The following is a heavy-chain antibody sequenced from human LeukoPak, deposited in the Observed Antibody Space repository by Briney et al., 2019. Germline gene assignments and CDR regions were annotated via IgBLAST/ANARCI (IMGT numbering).Heavy chain of an antibody. CDR3: ARGPVGYYHGSEDWYFDL. CDR2: MNPNSGNT. J-gene: IGHJ2*01. Sequence: ASVKVSCKASGYTFTSYDINWVRQATGQGLEWMGWMNPNSGNTGYAQKFQGRVTMTRNTSISTAYMELRNLRSEDTAVYYCARGPVGYYHGSEDWYFDLWGRGTLVTVSS. CDR1: GYTFTSYD. V-gene: IGHV1-8*01. D-gene: IGHD2/OR15-2a*01.